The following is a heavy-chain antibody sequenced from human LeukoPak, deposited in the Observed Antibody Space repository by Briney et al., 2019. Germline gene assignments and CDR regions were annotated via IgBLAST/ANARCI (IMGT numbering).Heavy chain of an antibody. D-gene: IGHD2-2*01. J-gene: IGHJ4*02. Sequence: PGGSLRLSCAASGFTFDDYAMHWVRQAPGKGLEWVSGISWNSGSIGYADSVKGRFTISRDNAKNSLYLQMGSLRAEDTALYYCAKGDDYCSSTSCYLVYWGQGTLVTVSS. V-gene: IGHV3-9*01. CDR1: GFTFDDYA. CDR3: AKGDDYCSSTSCYLVY. CDR2: ISWNSGSI.